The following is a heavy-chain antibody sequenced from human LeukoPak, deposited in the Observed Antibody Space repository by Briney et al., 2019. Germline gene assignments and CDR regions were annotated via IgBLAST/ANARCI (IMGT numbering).Heavy chain of an antibody. J-gene: IGHJ3*02. D-gene: IGHD3-22*01. CDR3: ARARGRYYYDSSGYYYGPAFDI. CDR1: GYTFTSYA. CDR2: INAGNGNT. V-gene: IGHV1-3*03. Sequence: ASVKVSCKASGYTFTSYAMHWVRQAPGQRREWMGWINAGNGNTKYSQEFQGRVTITRDTSASTAYMELSSLRSEDMAVYYCARARGRYYYDSSGYYYGPAFDIWGQGTMVTVSS.